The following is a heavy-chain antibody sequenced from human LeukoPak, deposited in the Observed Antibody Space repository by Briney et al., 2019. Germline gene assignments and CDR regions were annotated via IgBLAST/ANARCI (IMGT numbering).Heavy chain of an antibody. CDR2: IYYSGST. Sequence: SETLSLTCTVCGGSFTTYYWRWLRQPPGKGLEWIGSIYYSGSTNYSPSLKSRVTMSVDTSRNHLSLKLTSVTAADTAVYYCTRGRSGGDWFDPWGQGTLVTVSS. D-gene: IGHD3-10*01. V-gene: IGHV4-59*01. CDR3: TRGRSGGDWFDP. J-gene: IGHJ5*02. CDR1: GGSFTTYY.